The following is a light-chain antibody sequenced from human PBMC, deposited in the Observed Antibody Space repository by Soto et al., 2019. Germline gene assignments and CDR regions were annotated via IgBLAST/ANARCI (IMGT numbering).Light chain of an antibody. CDR2: DVS. V-gene: IGLV2-18*01. J-gene: IGLJ1*01. CDR3: SVYTRTSTYV. CDR1: IYDVTAYYH. Sequence: QSVLTQPPSVSGSPGQSVTISCSGTIYDVTAYYHVSWYQQTPGTAPKLMIYDVSNRPSGVPDRFSGSRSGDTASLTISGLQAEDEGDYYCSVYTRTSTYVFGTGTKVTVL.